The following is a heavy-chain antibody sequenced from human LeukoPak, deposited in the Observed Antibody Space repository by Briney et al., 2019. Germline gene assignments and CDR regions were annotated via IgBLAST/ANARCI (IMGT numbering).Heavy chain of an antibody. CDR1: GFTFSDYW. Sequence: GESLRLSCAASGFTFSDYWMSWVRQAPGKGLEWVANIKQDGSEKYYMDSVKGRFTISRDNAKNSVYLQMNSLRAEDTGMYYCARGRSTDYWGQGTLVTVSS. CDR3: ARGRSTDY. J-gene: IGHJ4*02. V-gene: IGHV3-7*01. CDR2: IKQDGSEK.